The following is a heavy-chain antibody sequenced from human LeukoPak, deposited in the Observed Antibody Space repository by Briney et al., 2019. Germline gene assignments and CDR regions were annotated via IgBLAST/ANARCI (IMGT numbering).Heavy chain of an antibody. D-gene: IGHD6-13*01. CDR3: ARALGDSSSWYAFDI. CDR2: IIPIFGTA. J-gene: IGHJ3*02. Sequence: SVKVSCKASGGTFSSYAISWVRQAPGQGLEWMGGIIPIFGTANYAQKFQGRVTITADESTCTAYMELSSLRSEDTAVYYCARALGDSSSWYAFDIWAQGTMVIVSS. V-gene: IGHV1-69*13. CDR1: GGTFSSYA.